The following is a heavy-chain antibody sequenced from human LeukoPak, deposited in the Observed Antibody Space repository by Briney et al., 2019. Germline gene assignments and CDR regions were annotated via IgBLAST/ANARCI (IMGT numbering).Heavy chain of an antibody. J-gene: IGHJ6*02. V-gene: IGHV3-23*01. CDR2: ISGSGGST. D-gene: IGHD4-17*01. CDR1: GFTFSSYA. CDR3: ANTVTTDPWGMDV. Sequence: GGSLRLSCAASGFTFSSYAMSWVRQAPGKGLEWVSAISGSGGSTYYADPVKGRFTISRDNSKNTLYLQMNSLRAEDTAVYYCANTVTTDPWGMDVWGQGTTVTVSS.